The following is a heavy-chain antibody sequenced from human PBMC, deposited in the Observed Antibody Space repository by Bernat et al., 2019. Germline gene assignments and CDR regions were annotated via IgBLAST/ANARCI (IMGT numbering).Heavy chain of an antibody. CDR1: GYTFTSYF. D-gene: IGHD1-26*01. V-gene: IGHV1-46*01. J-gene: IGHJ5*02. CDR3: ARGGGLDT. CDR2: INPSGGST. Sequence: QVQLVQSGAEVVKPGASVKVSCKASGYTFTSYFMHWVRQAPGQGLEWMGIINPSGGSTSYAQKFQGRDAMTRDTSTSTVYMELSSLGSEETAVYYCARGGGLDTWGQGTLVTVSS.